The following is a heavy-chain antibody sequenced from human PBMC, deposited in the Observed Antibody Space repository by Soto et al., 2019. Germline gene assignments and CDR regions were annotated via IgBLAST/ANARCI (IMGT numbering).Heavy chain of an antibody. D-gene: IGHD5-18*01. CDR2: ISAYNDNT. J-gene: IGHJ4*02. Sequence: AASVKVSCKASGFTFTSYAISWVRQAPGQGLEWMGWISAYNDNTNYAQKLQGRVTMTTGTSTSTAYMELRSLRSDDTAVYYCVRRYGSCFDYWGQGTLVTVSS. CDR1: GFTFTSYA. CDR3: VRRYGSCFDY. V-gene: IGHV1-18*01.